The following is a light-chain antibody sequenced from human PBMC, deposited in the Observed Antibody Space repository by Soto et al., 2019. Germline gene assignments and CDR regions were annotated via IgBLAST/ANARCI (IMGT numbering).Light chain of an antibody. CDR1: QSVSSK. V-gene: IGKV3-15*01. CDR3: QHYNDWPPTWT. J-gene: IGKJ1*01. Sequence: ELVMTQSPATLSVSPGERATLSCRASQSVSSKLAWYQQKPGQTPRVLIYGASTRATGIPARFSGSGSGTEFTLTSSSLQSEDSAVYHCQHYNDWPPTWTFGQGNKVEIK. CDR2: GAS.